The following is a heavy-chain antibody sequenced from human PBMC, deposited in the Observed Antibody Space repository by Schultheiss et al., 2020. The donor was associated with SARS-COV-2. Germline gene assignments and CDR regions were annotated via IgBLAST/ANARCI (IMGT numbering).Heavy chain of an antibody. CDR2: IYYSGST. D-gene: IGHD3-16*01. CDR1: GGSISSSSYY. CDR3: TRDRGRVDSFDI. J-gene: IGHJ3*02. V-gene: IGHV4-39*07. Sequence: SETLSLTCTVSGGSISSSSYYWGWIRQPPGKGLEWIGSIYYSGSTNYNPSLKSRVTISVDRSKKNQFSLKLNSVTAADTAVYYCTRDRGRVDSFDIWGQGTMVTVSS.